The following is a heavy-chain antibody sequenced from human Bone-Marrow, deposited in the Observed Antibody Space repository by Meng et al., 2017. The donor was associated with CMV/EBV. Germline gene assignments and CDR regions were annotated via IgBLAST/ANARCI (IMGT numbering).Heavy chain of an antibody. V-gene: IGHV3-49*04. J-gene: IGHJ4*02. Sequence: GGSLRLSCAASGFNFDEYAMNWVRQAPGKGLEWMGFIRSRAYGGTPEYAASVKGRFTISRDDSKSIAYLQINSLKTEDTAMFYCTRSYTTSRDYYFDYWGQGTLVTFSS. CDR1: GFNFDEYA. CDR3: TRSYTTSRDYYFDY. CDR2: IRSRAYGGTP. D-gene: IGHD3-16*02.